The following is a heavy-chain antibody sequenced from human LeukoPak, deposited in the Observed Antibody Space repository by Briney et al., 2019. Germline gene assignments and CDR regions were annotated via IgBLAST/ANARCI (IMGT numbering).Heavy chain of an antibody. J-gene: IGHJ4*02. CDR1: GFTFSNYA. CDR2: ISGSGGST. CDR3: AKDKGNFYFDY. Sequence: GGSLRLSCAASGFTFSNYAMSWVRQAPGKGLEWVSAISGSGGSTYYADSVKGRFTISRDDSKNTVHLQMNSVRPEDTAVYYCAKDKGNFYFDYWGQGILVTVS. V-gene: IGHV3-23*01. D-gene: IGHD4-23*01.